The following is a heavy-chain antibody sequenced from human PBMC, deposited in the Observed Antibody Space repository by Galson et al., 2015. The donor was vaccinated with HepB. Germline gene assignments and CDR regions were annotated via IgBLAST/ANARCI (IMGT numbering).Heavy chain of an antibody. V-gene: IGHV3-7*03. CDR3: ARDTYSYGLGRDY. CDR2: IKQDGSEK. J-gene: IGHJ4*02. CDR1: GFTFSSYW. Sequence: SLRLSCAASGFTFSSYWMSWVRQAPGKGLEWVANIKQDGSEKYYVDSVKGRFTISRGNAKNSLYLQMNSLRAEDTAVYYCARDTYSYGLGRDYWGQGTLVTVSS. D-gene: IGHD5-18*01.